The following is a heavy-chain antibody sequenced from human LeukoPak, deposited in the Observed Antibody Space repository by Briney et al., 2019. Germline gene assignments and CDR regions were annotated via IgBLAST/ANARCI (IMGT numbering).Heavy chain of an antibody. CDR1: GFTFSSYS. D-gene: IGHD6-13*01. J-gene: IGHJ2*01. V-gene: IGHV3-21*01. CDR2: ISSSSSYI. CDR3: ARRYSSSWYAWYFDL. Sequence: RAGGSLRLSCAASGFTFSSYSMNWVRQAPGKGLEWVSSISSSSSYIYYADSVKGRFTISRDNAKNSLYLQMNSLRAEDTAVYYCARRYSSSWYAWYFDLWGRGTLVTVSS.